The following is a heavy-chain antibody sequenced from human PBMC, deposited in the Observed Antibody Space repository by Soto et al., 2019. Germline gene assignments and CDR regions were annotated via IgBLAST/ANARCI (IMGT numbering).Heavy chain of an antibody. J-gene: IGHJ4*02. D-gene: IGHD2-8*01. CDR3: AGWTKGAFFFY. Sequence: QVQLVESGGGLVKPGGSLRLSCAASGFTFSDYYMSWIRQAPGKGLEWVSYISSRSSTIFYADSVKGRFTISRDNGKNSLDLQMNSLRAEDPALVYFAGWTKGAFFFYLGQGILVTVSS. CDR1: GFTFSDYY. CDR2: ISSRSSTI. V-gene: IGHV3-11*01.